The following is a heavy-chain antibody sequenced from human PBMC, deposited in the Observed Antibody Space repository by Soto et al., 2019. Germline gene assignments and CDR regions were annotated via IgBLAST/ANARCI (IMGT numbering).Heavy chain of an antibody. CDR3: ARVRWIQLWLRTYYYYGMDV. Sequence: GKALEWIGEINHSGSTNYNPSLKSRVTISVDTSKNQFSLKLSSVTAADTAVYYCARVRWIQLWLRTYYYYGMDVSGQRPT. CDR2: INHSGST. J-gene: IGHJ6*02. V-gene: IGHV4-34*01. D-gene: IGHD5-18*01.